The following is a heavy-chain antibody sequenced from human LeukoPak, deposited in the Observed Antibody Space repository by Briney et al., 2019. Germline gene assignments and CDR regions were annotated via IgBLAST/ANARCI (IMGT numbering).Heavy chain of an antibody. CDR2: ISGSGGST. J-gene: IGHJ4*02. D-gene: IGHD2-2*01. CDR3: AKGSCSSTTCLKTD. Sequence: GGSLRLSCAASGFTFSSYGMSWVRQAPGKGLEWVSAISGSGGSTYYADSVKGRFTIPRDNSKNTLYLQMNSLRAEDTAVYYCAKGSCSSTTCLKTDWGQGAPVTVSS. V-gene: IGHV3-23*01. CDR1: GFTFSSYG.